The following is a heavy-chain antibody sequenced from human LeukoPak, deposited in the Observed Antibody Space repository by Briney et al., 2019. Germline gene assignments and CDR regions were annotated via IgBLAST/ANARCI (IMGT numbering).Heavy chain of an antibody. CDR3: ARVSYDSSGYYYVHAFDI. J-gene: IGHJ3*02. CDR2: IYYSGST. CDR1: GGSISSYY. D-gene: IGHD3-22*01. V-gene: IGHV4-59*01. Sequence: SETLSLTCTVSGGSISSYYWSWIRQPPGKGLEWIGYIYYSGSTDYNPSLKSRVTISVDTSKNQFSLKLSSVTAADAAVYYCARVSYDSSGYYYVHAFDIWGQGTMVTVSS.